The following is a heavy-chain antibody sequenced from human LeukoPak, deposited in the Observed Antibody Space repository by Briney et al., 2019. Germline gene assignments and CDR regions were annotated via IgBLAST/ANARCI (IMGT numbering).Heavy chain of an antibody. D-gene: IGHD6-13*01. CDR1: GGTFSSYA. CDR2: IIPIFGTA. Sequence: GASVKVSCKASGGTFSSYAISWVRQAPGQGLEWMGGIIPIFGTANYAQKFQGRVTITTDESTSTAYMELSSLRSEDTAVYYCARTIIAAAGLYYWGQGTLVTVSS. J-gene: IGHJ4*02. V-gene: IGHV1-69*05. CDR3: ARTIIAAAGLYY.